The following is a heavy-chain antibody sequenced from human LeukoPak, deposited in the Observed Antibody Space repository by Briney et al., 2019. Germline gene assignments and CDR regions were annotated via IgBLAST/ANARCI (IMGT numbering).Heavy chain of an antibody. CDR2: ISGSGGST. V-gene: IGHV3-23*01. J-gene: IGHJ2*01. CDR1: GFTFSSYA. D-gene: IGHD6-13*01. Sequence: GGSLRLSCAASGFTFSSYAMSWVRQAPGKGLEWVSAISGSGGSTYYADSVKGRFTISRDNARNSLYLQMNSLRAEDTAVYYCARGGSVAAADYWYFDLWGRGTLVTVSS. CDR3: ARGGSVAAADYWYFDL.